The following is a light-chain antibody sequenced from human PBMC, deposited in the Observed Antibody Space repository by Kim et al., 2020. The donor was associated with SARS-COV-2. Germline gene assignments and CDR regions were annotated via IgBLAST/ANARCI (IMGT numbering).Light chain of an antibody. Sequence: QSALTQPPSASGSPGQSVTISCTGTNSDVGGYNYVSWYQQHPGKVPRLIIYEVTERPSGVPDRFSGSKSGTTASLTVSGLQPEDEADYYCSSYAGSAIVCGTGTKVTVL. CDR3: SSYAGSAIV. J-gene: IGLJ1*01. V-gene: IGLV2-8*01. CDR1: NSDVGGYNY. CDR2: EVT.